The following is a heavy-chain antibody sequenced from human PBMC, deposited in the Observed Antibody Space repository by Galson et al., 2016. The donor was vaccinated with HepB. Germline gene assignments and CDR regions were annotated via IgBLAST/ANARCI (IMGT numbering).Heavy chain of an antibody. CDR2: TFYRSKWYN. CDR1: GDSVSGNSVA. J-gene: IGHJ6*02. CDR3: ASFRDYYYGMDV. V-gene: IGHV6-1*01. Sequence: CAISGDSVSGNSVAWNWIRQSPSRGLEWLGRTFYRSKWYNEYAVSVKSRITITPDTSKNRFSLQLNSVTPEDTAVYYCASFRDYYYGMDVWGQGTTVSVSS.